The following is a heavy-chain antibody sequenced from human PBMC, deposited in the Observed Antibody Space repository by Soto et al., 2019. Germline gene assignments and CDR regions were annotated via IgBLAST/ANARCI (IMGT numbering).Heavy chain of an antibody. J-gene: IGHJ5*02. D-gene: IGHD6-6*01. Sequence: QVQLQESGPGLVQPSETLSLTCTVSGGSISPYYWSWVRQPPGKGLEWIGFIWVSGSTNYNPSLRSRVTMSVDTSKNQLSLEVTYVTAADTAVYYCARESSGDHNHSGFDPWGQGTLVTVSA. CDR3: ARESSGDHNHSGFDP. V-gene: IGHV4-59*01. CDR2: IWVSGST. CDR1: GGSISPYY.